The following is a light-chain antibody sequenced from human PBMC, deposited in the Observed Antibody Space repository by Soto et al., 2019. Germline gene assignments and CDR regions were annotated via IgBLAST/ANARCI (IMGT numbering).Light chain of an antibody. Sequence: QTVVTQSPSASASLGASVKLTCTLNSGHSSDAIAWHQQSPEKSPRYLMIVNSDGSHTRGDGIPDRFSGSRSGAERYLTISSLQSEDEADYYCQTWGTGITVFGGGTKLTVL. V-gene: IGLV4-69*01. CDR2: VNSDGSH. CDR3: QTWGTGITV. CDR1: SGHSSDA. J-gene: IGLJ3*02.